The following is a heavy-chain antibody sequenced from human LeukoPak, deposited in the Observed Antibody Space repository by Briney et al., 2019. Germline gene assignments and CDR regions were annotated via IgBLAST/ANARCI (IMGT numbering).Heavy chain of an antibody. J-gene: IGHJ4*02. D-gene: IGHD5-24*01. Sequence: GASVKVSCKASGGTLSGYAISWVGRAPEQGLEWMGGIIPIFGTANYAQKFQGRVTITADESTSTAYMELSSLRSEDTAVYYCARSRAGYPFDYWGQGTLVTVSS. V-gene: IGHV1-69*13. CDR2: IIPIFGTA. CDR1: GGTLSGYA. CDR3: ARSRAGYPFDY.